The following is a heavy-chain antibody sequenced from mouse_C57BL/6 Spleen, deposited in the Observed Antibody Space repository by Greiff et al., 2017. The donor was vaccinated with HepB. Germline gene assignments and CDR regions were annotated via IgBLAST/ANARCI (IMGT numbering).Heavy chain of an antibody. V-gene: IGHV3-6*01. CDR1: GYSITSGYY. Sequence: EVKVEESGPGLVKPSQSLSLTCSVTGYSITSGYYWNWIRQFPGNKLEWMGYISYDGSNNYNPSLKNRISITRDTSKNQFFLKLNSVTTEDTATYYWARGVYDYGSSYAGVEDGGKGTLVTGSA. CDR3: ARGVYDYGSSYAGVED. D-gene: IGHD1-1*01. CDR2: ISYDGSN. J-gene: IGHJ3*01.